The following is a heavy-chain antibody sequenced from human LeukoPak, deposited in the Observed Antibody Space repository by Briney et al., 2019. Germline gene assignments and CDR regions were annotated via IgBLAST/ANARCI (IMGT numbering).Heavy chain of an antibody. J-gene: IGHJ4*02. CDR1: GFTFSSYA. V-gene: IGHV3-64*02. CDR3: ARARRSSGWLDY. Sequence: GGSLRLSCAASGFTFSSYAMHWVRQAPGKGLEYVSAISSNGGSTYYADSVKGRFTISRDNSKNTLYLQMGSLRAKDMAVYYCARARRSSGWLDYWGQGTLVTVSS. CDR2: ISSNGGST. D-gene: IGHD6-19*01.